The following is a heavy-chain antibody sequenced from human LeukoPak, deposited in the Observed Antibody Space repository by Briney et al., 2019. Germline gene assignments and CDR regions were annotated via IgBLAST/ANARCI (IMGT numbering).Heavy chain of an antibody. D-gene: IGHD3-10*01. Sequence: PGGSLRLSCAASGFNFSTYWMTRVRQVLGKGLEWVANIKEDGSEIYYVYAVKGRFSISRDNAKTSLYLQMNNLSVADTAVYYCVTDQTGRHAYFFDYWGQGTLVTVSS. CDR3: VTDQTGRHAYFFDY. J-gene: IGHJ4*02. V-gene: IGHV3-7*01. CDR1: GFNFSTYW. CDR2: IKEDGSEI.